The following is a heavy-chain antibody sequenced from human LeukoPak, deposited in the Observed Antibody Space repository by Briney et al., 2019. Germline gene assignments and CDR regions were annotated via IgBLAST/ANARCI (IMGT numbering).Heavy chain of an antibody. CDR3: ARDPTEMATILFDY. CDR1: EFTFSDYY. Sequence: GGSVRLSCAATEFTFSDYYMSWLRQAPGKGLEWVSYISSSGSADYYADSVQGRFTISRDNAKNSLYLQMNSLRAEDTAVYYCARDPTEMATILFDYWGQGTLVTVSS. V-gene: IGHV3-11*04. CDR2: ISSSGSAD. D-gene: IGHD5-24*01. J-gene: IGHJ4*02.